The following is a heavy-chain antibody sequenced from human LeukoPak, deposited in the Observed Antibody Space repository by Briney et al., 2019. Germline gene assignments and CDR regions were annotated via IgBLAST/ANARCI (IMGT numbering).Heavy chain of an antibody. Sequence: NPSETLSLTCTVSGGSISSYYWSWIRQPPGKGLEWIGYIYYSGSTNYNPSLKSRVTISVDTSKNQFSLKLSSVSAADTAIYYCAGDFYGSGSYRPAFDYWGQGTLVTVSS. CDR1: GGSISSYY. D-gene: IGHD3-10*01. CDR3: AGDFYGSGSYRPAFDY. V-gene: IGHV4-59*01. J-gene: IGHJ4*02. CDR2: IYYSGST.